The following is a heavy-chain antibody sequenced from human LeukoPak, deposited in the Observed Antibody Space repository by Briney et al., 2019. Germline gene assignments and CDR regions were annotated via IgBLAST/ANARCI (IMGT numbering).Heavy chain of an antibody. CDR1: DGSINNHY. CDR2: NYYAGDT. D-gene: IGHD3-10*01. J-gene: IGHJ5*02. CDR3: ARQSGHYYGENAYWYNWFDT. V-gene: IGHV4-59*08. Sequence: AETLSLTCTVSDGSINNHYWSWIRQPPGKGLEWIGYNYYAGDTNYNPSLQSRVTISIETSNNQFSLRLSSVTAADTAIYYCARQSGHYYGENAYWYNWFDTWGQGTLVTVSS.